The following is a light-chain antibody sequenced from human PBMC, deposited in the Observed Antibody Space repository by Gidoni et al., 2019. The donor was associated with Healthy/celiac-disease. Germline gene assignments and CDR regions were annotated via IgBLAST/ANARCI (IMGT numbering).Light chain of an antibody. CDR1: SSNIGAGYD. CDR2: GNS. J-gene: IGLJ3*02. Sequence: QSVLTPPPSVSAAPGQSVTISCTGSSSNIGAGYDVHWYQQLPGTAPKLLIYGNSNRPSGVPDRFSGSKSGTSASLAITGLQAEDEADYYCQSYDSSLSGSRVFGGGTKLTVL. V-gene: IGLV1-40*01. CDR3: QSYDSSLSGSRV.